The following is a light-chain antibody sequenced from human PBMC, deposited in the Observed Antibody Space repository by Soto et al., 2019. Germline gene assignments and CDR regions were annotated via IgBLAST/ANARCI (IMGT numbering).Light chain of an antibody. CDR3: QSYGSSLSGYV. CDR1: SSNIGAGYD. Sequence: QSVLTQPPSVSEAPGQRVPISCTGSSSNIGAGYDVHWYQQLPGTAPKLLIYGNSNRPSGVPDRFSGSKSGTSASLAITGLQAEDEADYYCQSYGSSLSGYVFGTGTKFTVL. CDR2: GNS. V-gene: IGLV1-40*01. J-gene: IGLJ1*01.